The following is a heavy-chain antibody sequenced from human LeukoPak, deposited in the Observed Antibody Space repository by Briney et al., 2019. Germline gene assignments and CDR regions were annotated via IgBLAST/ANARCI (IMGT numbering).Heavy chain of an antibody. CDR3: AKQFVDI. CDR1: GLTFTNYA. Sequence: GGSLRXXCAASGLTFTNYAMNWVRQAPGKGLEWVSSISGSGDDTSYADSVKGRFTISRDNSRNTLYLQMNSLRAEDTAVYYCAKQFVDIWGQGTLVTVSS. CDR2: ISGSGDDT. V-gene: IGHV3-23*01. J-gene: IGHJ5*02. D-gene: IGHD5-24*01.